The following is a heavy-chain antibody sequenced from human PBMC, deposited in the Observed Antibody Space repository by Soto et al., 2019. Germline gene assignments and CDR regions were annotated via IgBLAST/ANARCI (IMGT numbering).Heavy chain of an antibody. V-gene: IGHV4-31*03. CDR3: EREVMDVLASTWIGMEV. D-gene: IGHD5-12*01. J-gene: IGHJ6*01. CDR2: IDDSGSS. CDR1: VCSIISSWYY. Sequence: PSSTXSLTGSVSVCSIISSWYYLTWIRQPPGKGLEWIGYIDDSGSSLHNPSLRSRVTIYVDTSKKHFSLKLSSVTAAETAVYYCEREVMDVLASTWIGMEVWGPGTTVTVYS.